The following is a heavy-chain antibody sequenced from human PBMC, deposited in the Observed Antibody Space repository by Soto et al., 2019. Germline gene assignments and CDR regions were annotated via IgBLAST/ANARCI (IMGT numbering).Heavy chain of an antibody. Sequence: GASVKVSCKASGYSFTNNDVSWVRQATGQGLEWMGWMNPVSGDTGYAQKFQGRVTMTRDISIATAYMELSSLRSDDTAIYYCARMETFGSLNWFDPWGQGPLVTVSS. J-gene: IGHJ5*02. CDR3: ARMETFGSLNWFDP. CDR2: MNPVSGDT. V-gene: IGHV1-8*01. CDR1: GYSFTNND. D-gene: IGHD3-16*01.